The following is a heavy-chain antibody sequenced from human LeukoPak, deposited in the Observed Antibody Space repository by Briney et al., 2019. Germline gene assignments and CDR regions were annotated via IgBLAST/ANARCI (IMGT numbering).Heavy chain of an antibody. V-gene: IGHV5-51*01. J-gene: IGHJ4*02. CDR3: ARHLGAAAEPDY. CDR1: VYRFTSYW. CDR2: IYPGDSDT. D-gene: IGHD6-13*01. Sequence: GEPLKISCKGSVYRFTSYWIGWVRQMPGKGLEWMGIIYPGDSDTRYTPSFQGQVTISADKSISTAYLQWSSLKASATAMYYCARHLGAAAEPDYWGQGTLVTVSS.